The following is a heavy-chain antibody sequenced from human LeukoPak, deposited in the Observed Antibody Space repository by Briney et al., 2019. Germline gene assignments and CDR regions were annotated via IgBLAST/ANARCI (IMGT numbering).Heavy chain of an antibody. CDR1: GGSFSGYY. J-gene: IGHJ4*02. V-gene: IGHV4-34*01. CDR2: INHSGST. CDR3: ARQAYNSGWYADY. Sequence: SETLSLTCAAYGGSFSGYYWSWIRQPPGKGLEWIGEINHSGSTNYNPSLKSRVTISVDTSKNQYTLKLSSVTAADTAVYYCARQAYNSGWYADYWGQGTLVTVSS. D-gene: IGHD6-19*01.